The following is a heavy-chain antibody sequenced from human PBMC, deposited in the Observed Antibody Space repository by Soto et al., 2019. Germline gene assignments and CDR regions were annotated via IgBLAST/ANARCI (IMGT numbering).Heavy chain of an antibody. CDR1: GCTFSSYA. V-gene: IGHV1-69*13. Sequence: SVKVSCKASGCTFSSYAISWVRQAPGQGLEWMGGIIPIFGTANYAQKFQGRVTITADESKSTAYMELRSLRSEDTAVYYCASSWSMVTTFDYWGQGTLVTVSS. D-gene: IGHD4-17*01. CDR3: ASSWSMVTTFDY. J-gene: IGHJ4*02. CDR2: IIPIFGTA.